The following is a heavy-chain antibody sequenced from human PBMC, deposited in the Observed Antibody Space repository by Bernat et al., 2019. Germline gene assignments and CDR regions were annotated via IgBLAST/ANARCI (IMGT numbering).Heavy chain of an antibody. J-gene: IGHJ4*02. V-gene: IGHV3-74*01. CDR3: ARDPPEWELPVDY. Sequence: EVQLVESGGGLVQPGGSLRLSCAASGFTFSSFWMHWVRQAPGKGLVWVSDINNDGSNTKYADSVKGRFTISRDNAKNTLYLQMNSLRAEDTAVYYCARDPPEWELPVDYWGQGALVTVSS. CDR1: GFTFSSFW. CDR2: INNDGSNT. D-gene: IGHD1-26*01.